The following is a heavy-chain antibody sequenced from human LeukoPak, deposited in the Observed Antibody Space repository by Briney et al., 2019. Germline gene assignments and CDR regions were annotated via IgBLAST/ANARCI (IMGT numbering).Heavy chain of an antibody. D-gene: IGHD3-10*01. CDR2: IIPILGIA. CDR3: GYGSGSYYTNY. V-gene: IGHV1-69*04. J-gene: IGHJ4*02. Sequence: GASVKVSCKASGGTFSSYAISWERQAPGQGLEWMGRIIPILGIANYAQKFQGRVTITADKSTSTAYMELRSLRSDDTAVYYCGYGSGSYYTNYWGQGTLVTVSS. CDR1: GGTFSSYA.